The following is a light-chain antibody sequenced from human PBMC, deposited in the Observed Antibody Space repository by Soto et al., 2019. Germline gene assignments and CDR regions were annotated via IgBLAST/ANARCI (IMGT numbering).Light chain of an antibody. J-gene: IGKJ1*01. V-gene: IGKV3-20*01. CDR1: QSVSSSY. Sequence: EIVLTQSPGTLSLSPGERATLSCRASQSVSSSYLAWYQQKPGQAPRLLIYGASSRATGIPDRFSGSGSGTAFTLTISRLEQEDFAVYYCQQYGSSPLPWRFGQGTKVEIK. CDR3: QQYGSSPLPWR. CDR2: GAS.